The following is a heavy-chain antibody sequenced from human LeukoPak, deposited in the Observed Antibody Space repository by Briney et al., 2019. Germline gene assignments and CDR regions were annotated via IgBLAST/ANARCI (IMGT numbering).Heavy chain of an antibody. D-gene: IGHD3-9*01. CDR1: GGSFSGYY. J-gene: IGHJ6*03. V-gene: IGHV4-34*01. CDR3: ARQATGYYLYYYYYMDV. Sequence: SETLSLTCAVYGGSFSGYYWSWIRQPPGKGLEWIGEINHSGSTNCNPSLKSRVTISVDTSKNRFSLKLSSVTAADTAVYYCARQATGYYLYYYYYMDVWGKGTTVTISS. CDR2: INHSGST.